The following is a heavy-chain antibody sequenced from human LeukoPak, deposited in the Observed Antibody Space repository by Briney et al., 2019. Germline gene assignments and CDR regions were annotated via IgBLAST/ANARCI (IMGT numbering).Heavy chain of an antibody. V-gene: IGHV4-59*01. J-gene: IGHJ6*03. D-gene: IGHD3-3*01. CDR1: GGSISSYY. Sequence: PSETLSLTCTVSGGSISSYYWSWIRQPPGKGLEWIGYIYYSGSTNYNPSLKSRVTISVDTSKNQFSLKLSSVTAADTAVYYCARVVQRSGYYSFFYYYYMDVWGKGTTVTVSS. CDR2: IYYSGST. CDR3: ARVVQRSGYYSFFYYYYMDV.